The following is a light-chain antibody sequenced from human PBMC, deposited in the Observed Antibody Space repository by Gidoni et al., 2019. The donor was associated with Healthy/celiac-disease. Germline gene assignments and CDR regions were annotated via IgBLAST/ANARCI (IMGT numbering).Light chain of an antibody. CDR1: SSDVGSYNL. CDR2: EVS. CDR3: CSYAGSSTFHVV. Sequence: QSALTQPASVAGSPGQSITISCTGTSSDVGSYNLVSWYQQHPGKAPQRMIYEVSKRPSGVSNRFSGSKSGNTASLTISGLQAEDEADYYCCSYAGSSTFHVVFGGGTKLTVL. J-gene: IGLJ2*01. V-gene: IGLV2-23*02.